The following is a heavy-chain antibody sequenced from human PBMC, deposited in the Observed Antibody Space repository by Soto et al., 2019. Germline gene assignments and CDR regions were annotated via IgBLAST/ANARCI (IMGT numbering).Heavy chain of an antibody. CDR1: GFTFSSYS. V-gene: IGHV3-21*01. Sequence: EVQLVESGGGLVKPGGSLRLSCAASGFTFSSYSMNWVRQAPGKGLEWVSSISSSSSYIYYADSVKGRFTISRDNAKNSLYLQMNSLRAEDTAVYYCASMPREYSGSDLGYWGQGTLVTVSS. J-gene: IGHJ4*02. CDR2: ISSSSSYI. CDR3: ASMPREYSGSDLGY. D-gene: IGHD5-12*01.